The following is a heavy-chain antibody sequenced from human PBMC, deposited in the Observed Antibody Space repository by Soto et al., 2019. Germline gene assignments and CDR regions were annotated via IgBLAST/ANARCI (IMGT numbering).Heavy chain of an antibody. D-gene: IGHD3-3*01. CDR3: AKVRSGEFLEWLPDY. V-gene: IGHV3-23*01. Sequence: GGSLGLSCAASGFTFSSYAMSWVRQAPGKGLEWVSAISGSGGSTYYADSVKGRFTISRDNSKNTLYLQMNSLRAEDTAVYYCAKVRSGEFLEWLPDYWGQGTLVTVSS. CDR1: GFTFSSYA. CDR2: ISGSGGST. J-gene: IGHJ4*02.